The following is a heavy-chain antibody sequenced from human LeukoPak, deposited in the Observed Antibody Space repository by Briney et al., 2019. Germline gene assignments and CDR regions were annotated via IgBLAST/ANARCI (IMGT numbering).Heavy chain of an antibody. CDR2: IYYSGST. J-gene: IGHJ5*02. CDR1: GGSISSSSYY. V-gene: IGHV4-39*01. Sequence: PLETLSLTCTVSGGSISSSSYYWGWIRQPPGKGLGWIGSIYYSGSTYYNPSLKSRVTISVDTSKNQFSLKLSSVTAADTAVYYCARQDSGNWFDPWGQGTLVTVSS. D-gene: IGHD3-10*01. CDR3: ARQDSGNWFDP.